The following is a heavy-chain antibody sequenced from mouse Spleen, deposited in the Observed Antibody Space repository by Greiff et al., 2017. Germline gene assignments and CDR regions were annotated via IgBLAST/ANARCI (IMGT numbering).Heavy chain of an antibody. CDR2: IYPRSGNT. J-gene: IGHJ4*01. CDR3: AREGYDVGAMDY. V-gene: IGHV1-81*01. Sequence: QVRLQQSGAELARPGASVKLSCKASGYTFTSYGISWVKQRTGQGLEWIGEIYPRSGNTYYNEKFKGKATLTADKSSSTAYMELRSLTSEDSAVYFCAREGYDVGAMDYWGQGTSVTVSS. D-gene: IGHD2-2*01. CDR1: GYTFTSYG.